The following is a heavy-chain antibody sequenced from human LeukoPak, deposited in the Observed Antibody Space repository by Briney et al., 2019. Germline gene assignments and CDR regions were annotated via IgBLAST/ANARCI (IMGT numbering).Heavy chain of an antibody. Sequence: HPGGSLRLSCAASGFTFSNYAMGWVRQAPGKGLEWVSAISGSAVTTYYGDSVKGRFTISRDNSKNTLYLQMDSLRAEDTAVYYCAKAFRGLREYYYYMDVWGKGTTVTVSS. CDR3: AKAFRGLREYYYYMDV. D-gene: IGHD3-16*01. CDR2: ISGSAVTT. V-gene: IGHV3-23*01. CDR1: GFTFSNYA. J-gene: IGHJ6*03.